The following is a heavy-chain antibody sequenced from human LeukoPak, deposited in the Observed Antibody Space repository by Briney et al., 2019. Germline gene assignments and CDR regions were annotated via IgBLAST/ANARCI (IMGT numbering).Heavy chain of an antibody. CDR3: ARDSDAYDYFFDY. Sequence: PGGSLRLSCAASGFSFSSYSMNWVRQAPGKGLEWVSSDSRRSSFIFYADSVQGRFTVSRDDAKDSLFLQMNSLRAEDTAVYYCARDSDAYDYFFDYWGQGTLVTVSS. CDR2: DSRRSSFI. V-gene: IGHV3-21*01. D-gene: IGHD5-12*01. CDR1: GFSFSSYS. J-gene: IGHJ4*02.